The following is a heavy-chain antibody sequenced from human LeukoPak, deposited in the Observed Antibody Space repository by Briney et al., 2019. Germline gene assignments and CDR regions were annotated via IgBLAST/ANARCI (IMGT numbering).Heavy chain of an antibody. D-gene: IGHD6-13*01. CDR1: GGSISSSSYY. CDR2: IYYSGST. CDR3: ARHMEGSSSQGAYYYYMDV. Sequence: SSETLSLTCTVSGGSISSSSYYWGWIRQPPGKGLEWIGTIYYSGSTYYNPSLKSRVTISVDTSKNQFSLKLSSVTAADTAVYYCARHMEGSSSQGAYYYYMDVWGKGTTVTISS. V-gene: IGHV4-39*01. J-gene: IGHJ6*03.